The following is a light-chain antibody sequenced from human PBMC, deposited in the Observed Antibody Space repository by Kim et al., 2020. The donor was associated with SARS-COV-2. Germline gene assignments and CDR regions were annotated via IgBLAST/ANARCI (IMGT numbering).Light chain of an antibody. CDR3: QQYENFPYT. CDR2: DSY. Sequence: DIQMTQSPSSLSASVGDRVTITCQASQNIFSYLNWYQQKPGKAPKLLIYDSYNLQTGVPSRFSGSGSGTDFTFTISSLQPEDIATYYCQQYENFPYTFGQGTKLEIK. J-gene: IGKJ2*01. CDR1: QNIFSY. V-gene: IGKV1-33*01.